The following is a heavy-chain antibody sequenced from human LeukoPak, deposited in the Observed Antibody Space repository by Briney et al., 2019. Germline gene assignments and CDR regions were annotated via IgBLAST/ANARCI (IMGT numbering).Heavy chain of an antibody. J-gene: IGHJ4*02. CDR1: GFTFSSSW. D-gene: IGHD3-16*01. Sequence: GGSLTLSCAASGFTFSSSWMKCVRQAPGKGLEAVAVIKEDGSEKLYVDSVKGRFAISRDNAKNSLYLQMNNVRAEATAVYFCAANTHSGYWGQGALVTVSS. CDR2: IKEDGSEK. V-gene: IGHV3-7*05. CDR3: AANTHSGY.